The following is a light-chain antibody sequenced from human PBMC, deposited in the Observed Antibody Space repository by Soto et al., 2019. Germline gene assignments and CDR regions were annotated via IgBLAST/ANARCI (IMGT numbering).Light chain of an antibody. J-gene: IGLJ3*02. Sequence: QSVLTQPPSVSEAPRQRVTISCSGSSSNIGNNAVNWYQQLPGKAPKLLIYHDDLLPSGVSDRFSGSKSGTSASLAISGLQSEDEADYYCEAWDDSLHGHVFGGGTKLTVL. CDR3: EAWDDSLHGHV. CDR2: HDD. V-gene: IGLV1-36*01. CDR1: SSNIGNNA.